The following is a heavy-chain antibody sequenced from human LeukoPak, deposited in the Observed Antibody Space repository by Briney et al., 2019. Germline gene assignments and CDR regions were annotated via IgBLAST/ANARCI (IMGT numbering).Heavy chain of an antibody. J-gene: IGHJ4*02. Sequence: GGSVKVSCKASGYTFTSYGISWVRQAPGQGLEWMGWISAYNGNTNYAQKLQGRVTMTTDTSTSTAYMELRSLRSDDTAVYYCAREMDSYTAMVYTLDYWGQGTLVTVSS. CDR1: GYTFTSYG. CDR3: AREMDSYTAMVYTLDY. CDR2: ISAYNGNT. D-gene: IGHD5-18*01. V-gene: IGHV1-18*04.